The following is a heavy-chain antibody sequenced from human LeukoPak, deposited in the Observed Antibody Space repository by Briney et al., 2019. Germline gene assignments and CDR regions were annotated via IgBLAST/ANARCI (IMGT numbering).Heavy chain of an antibody. CDR1: GYTFSDYA. CDR3: ATESKWLPTY. Sequence: GGSLRLSCVGSGYTFSDYAMGWVRQAPGKGLEWVSDISGVADSTHYADSVKGRFTTSRDNSKNTLYLQMNSLRAEDTAVYYCATESKWLPTYWGQGTLVTVSS. D-gene: IGHD5-12*01. CDR2: ISGVADST. J-gene: IGHJ4*02. V-gene: IGHV3-23*01.